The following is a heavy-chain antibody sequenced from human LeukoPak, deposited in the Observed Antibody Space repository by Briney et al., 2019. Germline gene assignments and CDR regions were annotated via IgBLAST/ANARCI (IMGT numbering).Heavy chain of an antibody. CDR1: GFTFDDYA. V-gene: IGHV3-9*01. CDR2: ISWNSGSL. J-gene: IGHJ6*02. Sequence: GGSLRLSCAGSGFTFDDYAFHWVRQVPGKGLEWVSGISWNSGSLVYADSVKGRFTISRDNAKKSLYLQMDSLRAEDTAVYYCARKGGRYYGMDVWGQGTTVTVSS. D-gene: IGHD1-26*01. CDR3: ARKGGRYYGMDV.